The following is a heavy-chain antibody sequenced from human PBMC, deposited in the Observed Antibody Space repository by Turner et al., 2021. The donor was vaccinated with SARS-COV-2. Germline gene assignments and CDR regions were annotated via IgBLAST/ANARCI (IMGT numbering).Heavy chain of an antibody. V-gene: IGHV4-59*08. D-gene: IGHD5-12*01. CDR2: IYYSGST. J-gene: IGHJ4*02. CDR3: ARRKGRDGYNSFDS. Sequence: QVELQESGSGLVNPSETLSLTCSVSGDPISSYYWDWIRQPPGKGLEWIGYIYYSGSTDYNPSLKSRVTISVDTSKSQFSLKLSSVTAADTAMYYCARRKGRDGYNSFDSWGQGTLVTVSS. CDR1: GDPISSYY.